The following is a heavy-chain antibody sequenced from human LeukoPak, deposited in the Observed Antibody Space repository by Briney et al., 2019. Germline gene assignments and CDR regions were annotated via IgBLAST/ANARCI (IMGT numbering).Heavy chain of an antibody. CDR1: GGSISSYY. Sequence: SETLSLTCTVSGGSISSYYWSWIRQPPGKGLEWIGYIYYSGSTNYNPSLKSRVTISVDTSKNQFSLKLSSVTAADTAVYYRAKGSGWTPFDYWGQGTLVTVSS. CDR3: AKGSGWTPFDY. D-gene: IGHD6-19*01. J-gene: IGHJ4*02. V-gene: IGHV4-59*01. CDR2: IYYSGST.